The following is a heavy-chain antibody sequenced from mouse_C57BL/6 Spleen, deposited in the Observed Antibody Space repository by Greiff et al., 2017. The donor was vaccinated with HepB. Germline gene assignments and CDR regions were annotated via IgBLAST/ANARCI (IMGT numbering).Heavy chain of an antibody. V-gene: IGHV1-7*01. D-gene: IGHD2-4*01. J-gene: IGHJ3*01. CDR2: INPSSGYT. CDR3: ARLRDDYSAWFAY. Sequence: VQLKESGAELAKPGASVKLSCKASGYTFTSYWMHWVKQRPGQGLEWIGYINPSSGYTKYNQKFKDKATLTADKSSSTAYMQLSSLTYEDSAVYYCARLRDDYSAWFAYWGQGTLVTVSA. CDR1: GYTFTSYW.